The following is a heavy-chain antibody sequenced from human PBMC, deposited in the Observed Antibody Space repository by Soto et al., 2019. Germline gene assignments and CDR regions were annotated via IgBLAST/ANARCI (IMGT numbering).Heavy chain of an antibody. CDR1: GGSISSGGYY. D-gene: IGHD2-2*01. J-gene: IGHJ4*02. CDR3: ARGYCSSTSCYSPANFDY. V-gene: IGHV4-31*03. CDR2: IYYSGST. Sequence: QVQLQESGPGLVKPSQTLSLTCTVSGGSISSGGYYWSWIRQHPGKGLEWIGYIYYSGSTYYNPSLKSRVTISVDTSKNQFSLKLSSVTAADTAVYYCARGYCSSTSCYSPANFDYWGQGTLVTVSS.